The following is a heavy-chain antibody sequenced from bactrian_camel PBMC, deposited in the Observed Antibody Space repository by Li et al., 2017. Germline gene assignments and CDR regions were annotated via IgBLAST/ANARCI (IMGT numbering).Heavy chain of an antibody. CDR1: GYIYSSVC. Sequence: VQLVESGGALVQPGGSLRLSCVASGYIYSSVCMGWFRQAPGKEREGVATIYTWNSSTYYADSVKGRFTISKDNAKNTLYLEMNSLKPEDAAMYYCAADALCNGGYCYIGGCVFGYWGRGTQVTVS. CDR2: IYTWNSST. V-gene: IGHV3S1*01. D-gene: IGHD2*01. J-gene: IGHJ6*01. CDR3: AADALCNGGYCYIGGCVFGY.